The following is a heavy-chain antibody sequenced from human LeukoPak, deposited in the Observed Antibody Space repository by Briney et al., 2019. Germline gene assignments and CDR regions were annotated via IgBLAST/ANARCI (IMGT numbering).Heavy chain of an antibody. CDR2: ISSSSSYI. J-gene: IGHJ4*02. CDR3: ARVRWDQPLDY. D-gene: IGHD1-26*01. V-gene: IGHV3-21*01. Sequence: GGSLRLSCVASGFTFSSYSMNWVRQAPGKGLEWVSSISSSSSYIYYADSVKGRFTISRDNAKNSLYLQMNSLRAEDTAVYYCARVRWDQPLDYWGQGTLVTVSS. CDR1: GFTFSSYS.